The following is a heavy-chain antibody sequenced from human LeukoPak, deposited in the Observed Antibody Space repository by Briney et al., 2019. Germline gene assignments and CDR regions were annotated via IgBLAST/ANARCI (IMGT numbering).Heavy chain of an antibody. CDR1: GFTFSRYA. V-gene: IGHV3-33*01. Sequence: GRSLRLSCAASGFTFSRYAMHWVRQAPGKGLEWVTLIWYDGSNKYYADSVKGRFTISRDNSQNTLYLQMNSLRAEDTAVYYCARDYYDSSGAYYEGGPPTAPPDYWGQGTLVTVSS. CDR3: ARDYYDSSGAYYEGGPPTAPPDY. J-gene: IGHJ4*02. CDR2: IWYDGSNK. D-gene: IGHD3-22*01.